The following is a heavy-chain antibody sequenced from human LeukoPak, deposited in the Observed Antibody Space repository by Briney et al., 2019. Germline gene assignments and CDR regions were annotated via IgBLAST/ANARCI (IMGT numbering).Heavy chain of an antibody. CDR3: ARFGGYSSSLAAVPFDY. Sequence: KSSETLSLTCTVSGGSISSSSYYWGWIRQPPGKGLEWIGSIYYSGSTYYNPSLKSRVTISVDTSKNQFSLKLSSVTAADTAVYYCARFGGYSSSLAAVPFDYWGQGTLVTVSS. V-gene: IGHV4-39*01. CDR1: GGSISSSSYY. D-gene: IGHD6-13*01. J-gene: IGHJ4*02. CDR2: IYYSGST.